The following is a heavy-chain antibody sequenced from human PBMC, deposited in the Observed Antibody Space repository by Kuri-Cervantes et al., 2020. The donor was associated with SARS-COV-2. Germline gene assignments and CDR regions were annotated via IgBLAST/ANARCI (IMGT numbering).Heavy chain of an antibody. D-gene: IGHD3-22*01. CDR1: GFTFSSYG. CDR2: TRYDGSNK. J-gene: IGHJ5*02. Sequence: GESLKISCAASGFTFSSYGMHWVRQAPGKGLEWVAFTRYDGSNKYYADSVKGRFTISRDNSKNTLYLQMNSLRAEDTAVYYCATIYYDSSGYDGGFDPWGQGTLVTVSS. CDR3: ATIYYDSSGYDGGFDP. V-gene: IGHV3-30*02.